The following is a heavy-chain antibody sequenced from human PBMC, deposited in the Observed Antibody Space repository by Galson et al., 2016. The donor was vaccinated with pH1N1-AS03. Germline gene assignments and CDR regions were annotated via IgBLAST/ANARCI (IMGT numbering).Heavy chain of an antibody. J-gene: IGHJ4*02. CDR1: GASVISGSYY. Sequence: ETLSLTCTVSGASVISGSYYWSWIRQPPGERLEWIGYISYSGSTNYNPSLKSRVAISVDTSNNQFSLRLSSVTAADTAVYFCSSTSYYPFWSGYTPLDFWGQGTLVTVSS. V-gene: IGHV4-61*01. CDR3: SSTSYYPFWSGYTPLDF. D-gene: IGHD3-3*02. CDR2: ISYSGST.